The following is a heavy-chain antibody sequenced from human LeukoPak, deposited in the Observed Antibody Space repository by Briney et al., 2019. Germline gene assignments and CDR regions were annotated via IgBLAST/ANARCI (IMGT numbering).Heavy chain of an antibody. V-gene: IGHV3-48*01. CDR1: GFTFSSYS. J-gene: IGHJ4*02. CDR2: ISSSSSTI. Sequence: SGGSLRLSCAASGFTFSSYSMNWVRQAPGKGLEWVSYISSSSSTIYYADSVKGRFTISRDNAKNSLYLQMNSLRAEDTAVYYCARDKVRRYCTNGVCSRFDYWGQGTLVTVSS. CDR3: ARDKVRRYCTNGVCSRFDY. D-gene: IGHD2-8*01.